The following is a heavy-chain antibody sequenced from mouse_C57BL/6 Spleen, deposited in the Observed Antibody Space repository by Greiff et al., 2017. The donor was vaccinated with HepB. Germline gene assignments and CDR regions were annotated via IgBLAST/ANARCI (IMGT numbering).Heavy chain of an antibody. J-gene: IGHJ1*03. V-gene: IGHV1-42*01. CDR3: ARLFTTVVATNFDV. CDR1: GYSFTGYY. CDR2: INPSTGGT. Sequence: EVQLQQSGPELVKPGASVKISCKASGYSFTGYYMNWVKQSPEKSLEWIGEINPSTGGTTYNQKFKAKATLTVDKSSSTAYMQLKSLTSEDSAVYYCARLFTTVVATNFDVWGTGTTVTVSS. D-gene: IGHD1-1*01.